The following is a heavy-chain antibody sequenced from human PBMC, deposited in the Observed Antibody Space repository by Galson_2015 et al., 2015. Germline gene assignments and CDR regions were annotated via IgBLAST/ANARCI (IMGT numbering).Heavy chain of an antibody. V-gene: IGHV3-30-3*01. CDR2: ISYDGSNK. CDR3: ARERSGSLDY. D-gene: IGHD1-26*01. J-gene: IGHJ4*02. Sequence: SLRLSCAASGFTFSSYAMHWVRQAPGKGLEWVAVISYDGSNKYYADSVKGRFTISRDNSKNTLYLQMNSLRAEDTAVYYCARERSGSLDYWGQGTLVTVSS. CDR1: GFTFSSYA.